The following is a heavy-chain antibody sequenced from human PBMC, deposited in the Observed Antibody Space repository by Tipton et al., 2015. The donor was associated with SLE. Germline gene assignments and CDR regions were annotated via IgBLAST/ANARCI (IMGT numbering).Heavy chain of an antibody. CDR2: IYYSGST. D-gene: IGHD3-22*01. CDR3: ARPASSAYLDYFFDY. V-gene: IGHV4-39*07. Sequence: TLSLTCTVSGDSISSSRHYWGWFRQTPGRGLEWIGSIYYSGSTYYNPSLKSRVTISVDTSKNQFSLKLSFVTPADTAVYYCARPASSAYLDYFFDYWCQGTLLTVSS. CDR1: GDSISSSRHY. J-gene: IGHJ4*02.